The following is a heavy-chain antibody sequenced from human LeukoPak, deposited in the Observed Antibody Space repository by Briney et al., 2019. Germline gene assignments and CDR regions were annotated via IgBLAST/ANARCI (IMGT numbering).Heavy chain of an antibody. CDR3: ARGPSDYGDYLFDY. CDR1: GGSFSGYS. V-gene: IGHV4-34*01. Sequence: KPSETLSLTCAVYGGSFSGYSWSWIRQPPGKGLEWIGEINHSGSTNYNPSLKSRVTISVDTSKNQFSLKLSSVTAADTAVYYCARGPSDYGDYLFDYWGQGTLVTVSS. J-gene: IGHJ4*02. D-gene: IGHD4-17*01. CDR2: INHSGST.